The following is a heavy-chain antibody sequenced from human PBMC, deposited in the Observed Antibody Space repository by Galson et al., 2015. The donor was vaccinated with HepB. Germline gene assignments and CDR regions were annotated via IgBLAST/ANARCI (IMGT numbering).Heavy chain of an antibody. D-gene: IGHD4-17*01. J-gene: IGHJ4*02. CDR2: ISGSDDST. CDR3: AAHTADGEPTFDF. V-gene: IGHV3-23*01. Sequence: SLRLSCAASGFAFSRYAMSWVRQAPGKGLEWVSAISGSDDSTYFADSGKGRFSIFRDNSKNTLYLQLNSLRAEDTAVYYCAAHTADGEPTFDFWGQGTLVTVSS. CDR1: GFAFSRYA.